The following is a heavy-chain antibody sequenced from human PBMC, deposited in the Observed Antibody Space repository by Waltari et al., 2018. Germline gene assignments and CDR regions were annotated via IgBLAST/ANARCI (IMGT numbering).Heavy chain of an antibody. CDR2: IYYSGIT. Sequence: QVQLQESGPGLVKPSETLSLTCTVSGGSISSYYWSWIRQPPGKGLEWIGYIYYSGITNYNPSLKSRVTISVDTSKNQFSLKLSSVTAADTAVYYCARGDGNYDFWSGYSGYFDYWGQGTLVTVSS. J-gene: IGHJ4*02. CDR3: ARGDGNYDFWSGYSGYFDY. D-gene: IGHD3-3*01. CDR1: GGSISSYY. V-gene: IGHV4-59*01.